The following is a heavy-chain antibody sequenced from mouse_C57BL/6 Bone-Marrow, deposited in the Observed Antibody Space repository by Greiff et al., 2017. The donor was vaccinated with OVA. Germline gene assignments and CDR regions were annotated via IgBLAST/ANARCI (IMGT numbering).Heavy chain of an antibody. D-gene: IGHD2-5*01. V-gene: IGHV6-3*01. CDR1: GFTFSNYW. CDR3: TKAYYSNYPFAY. CDR2: IRLKSDNYAT. Sequence: EVKLVESGGGLVQPGGSMKLSCVASGFTFSNYWMNWVRQPPEKGLEWVAQIRLKSDNYATHYAESVKGRFTISRDDSKSSVYLQMNNLRAEDTGIYYCTKAYYSNYPFAYWGQGTLVTVSA. J-gene: IGHJ3*01.